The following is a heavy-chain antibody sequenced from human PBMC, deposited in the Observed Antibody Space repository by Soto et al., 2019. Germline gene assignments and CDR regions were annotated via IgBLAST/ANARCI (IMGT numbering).Heavy chain of an antibody. D-gene: IGHD1-20*01. CDR2: IKSKSDGETV. CDR3: TTTRYTRHWIPFDP. CDR1: GLTFSDAW. Sequence: EVQLVESGGGLVKPGGSLRLSCAASGLTFSDAWMNWVRQAPGKGLEWVARIKSKSDGETVLYAASGEVRITISREDSQYTFYLHMDSLKIEDTAVYYCTTTRYTRHWIPFDPWGQGTLVTVFS. V-gene: IGHV3-15*01. J-gene: IGHJ5*02.